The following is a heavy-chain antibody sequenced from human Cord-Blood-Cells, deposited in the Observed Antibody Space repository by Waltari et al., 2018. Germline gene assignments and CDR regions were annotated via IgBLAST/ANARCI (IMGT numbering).Heavy chain of an antibody. Sequence: QVTLKESGPVLVKPTETLTLTCTVSGFSLSNARMGVSWIRQPPGKALEWLAHIFSNDEKSYSTSLKSRLTISKDTSKSQVVLTMTNMDPVDTATYYCARGTAYYDILTGYTDYYYYMDVWGKGTTVTVSS. D-gene: IGHD3-9*01. CDR2: IFSNDEK. V-gene: IGHV2-26*01. J-gene: IGHJ6*03. CDR1: GFSLSNARMG. CDR3: ARGTAYYDILTGYTDYYYYMDV.